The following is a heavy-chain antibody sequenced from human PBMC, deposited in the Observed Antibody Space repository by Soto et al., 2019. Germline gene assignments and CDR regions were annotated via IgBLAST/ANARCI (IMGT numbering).Heavy chain of an antibody. J-gene: IGHJ3*02. D-gene: IGHD3-10*01. CDR1: GFTFSSYS. Sequence: QPGGSLRLSCAASGFTFSSYSMNWVRQAPGKGLEWVSYISSSSSTICYADSVKGRFTISRDNAKNSLYLQMNSLRDEDTAVYYCARASLYYYGSGSYGAFDIWGQGTMVTVSS. V-gene: IGHV3-48*02. CDR3: ARASLYYYGSGSYGAFDI. CDR2: ISSSSSTI.